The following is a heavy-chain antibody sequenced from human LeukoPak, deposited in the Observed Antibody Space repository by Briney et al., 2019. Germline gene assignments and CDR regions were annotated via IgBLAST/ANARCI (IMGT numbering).Heavy chain of an antibody. D-gene: IGHD4-17*01. J-gene: IGHJ5*02. CDR3: ARGTVTTSFVLSGWFDP. CDR1: GYKFSDYY. V-gene: IGHV1-2*02. CDR2: INPKSGAS. Sequence: GASVKVSSKPSGYKFSDYYIHWVRQAPGQGLEWMGWINPKSGASSSAQSFQGRVTMTRDTSLNTLYMELSRLTSDDTAVYFCARGTVTTSFVLSGWFDPWGPGALVTVSS.